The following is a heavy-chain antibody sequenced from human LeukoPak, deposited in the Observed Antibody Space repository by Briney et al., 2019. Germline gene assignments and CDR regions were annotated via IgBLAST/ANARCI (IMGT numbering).Heavy chain of an antibody. D-gene: IGHD6-19*01. CDR3: ARRLYSSGWSYWFDP. Sequence: TASETLSLTCSVSGGSIGGYSWTWVRQPPGKRLEYIGYISYTGITYYNPSLMSRVTISVATSKNQFFLKLASVTAADTAVYYCARRLYSSGWSYWFDPWGQGTLVTVSS. V-gene: IGHV4-59*01. CDR2: ISYTGIT. J-gene: IGHJ5*02. CDR1: GGSIGGYS.